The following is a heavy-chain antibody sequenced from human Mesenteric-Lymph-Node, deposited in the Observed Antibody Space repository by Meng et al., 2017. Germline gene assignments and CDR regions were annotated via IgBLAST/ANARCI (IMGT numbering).Heavy chain of an antibody. Sequence: GGSLRLSCAASGFTFSSYSMNWVRQAPGKGLEWVSLISWDGGSTYYADSVKGRFTISRDNSKNSLYLQMNSLRAEDTALYYCAKDFGDGYNFFDYWGQGTLVTVSS. D-gene: IGHD5-24*01. CDR3: AKDFGDGYNFFDY. CDR2: ISWDGGST. CDR1: GFTFSSYS. J-gene: IGHJ4*02. V-gene: IGHV3-43D*03.